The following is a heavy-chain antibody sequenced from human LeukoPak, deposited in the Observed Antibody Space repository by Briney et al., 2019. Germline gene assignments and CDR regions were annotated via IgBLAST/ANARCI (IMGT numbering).Heavy chain of an antibody. CDR3: ARVGGGPDY. Sequence: SETLSLTCTVSGGSISSGSYFWSWIRQPAWKGLEWIGRIYTSGSTNYNPSLKSRVTISVDTSKNHFSLKLTSVTAADTAVYYCARVGGGPDYWGQGTLVTVSS. CDR2: IYTSGST. CDR1: GGSISSGSYF. V-gene: IGHV4-61*02. D-gene: IGHD2-15*01. J-gene: IGHJ4*02.